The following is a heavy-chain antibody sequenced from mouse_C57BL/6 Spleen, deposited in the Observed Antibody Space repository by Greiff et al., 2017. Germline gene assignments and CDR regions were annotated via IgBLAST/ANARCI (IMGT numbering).Heavy chain of an antibody. J-gene: IGHJ1*03. CDR2: LNPNNGGT. V-gene: IGHV1-26*01. CDR3: ARDYGSSSSYWYFDV. CDR1: GYTFTDYY. D-gene: IGHD1-1*01. Sequence: EVQLQQSGPELVKPGASVKISCKASGYTFTDYYMNWVKQSHGKSLEWIGDLNPNNGGTSYNQKFKGKATLTVDKSSSPAYMELRSLSSEVSAVYYCARDYGSSSSYWYFDVWGTGTTVTVSS.